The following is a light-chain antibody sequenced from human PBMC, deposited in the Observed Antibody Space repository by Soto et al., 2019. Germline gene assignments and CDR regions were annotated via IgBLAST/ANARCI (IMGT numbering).Light chain of an antibody. CDR2: NNN. Sequence: QSVLTQSPSASGTPGQRVTISCSGISSSFKTNSVQWFQQLPGTAPKLLIHNNNQRPSGVPDRFSGSKSGTSASLAISGLQSEDEGDYYCATWDASLGWVFGGGTKLTVL. CDR1: SSSFKTNS. CDR3: ATWDASLGWV. J-gene: IGLJ3*02. V-gene: IGLV1-44*01.